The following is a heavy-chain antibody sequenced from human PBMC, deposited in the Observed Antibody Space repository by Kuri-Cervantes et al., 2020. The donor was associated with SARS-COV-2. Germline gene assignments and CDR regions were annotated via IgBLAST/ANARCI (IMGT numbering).Heavy chain of an antibody. CDR3: ARGSEAGYYYFDY. CDR2: ISYDGNNE. V-gene: IGHV3-30-3*01. Sequence: GESLKISCAASGFTFSTYAITWVRRAPGKGLEWVAVISYDGNNEYYAESVRGRFTISRDNSKNSLYLQMNSLRDEDTAVYYCARGSEAGYYYFDYWGQGTLVTVSS. J-gene: IGHJ4*02. CDR1: GFTFSTYA. D-gene: IGHD3-9*01.